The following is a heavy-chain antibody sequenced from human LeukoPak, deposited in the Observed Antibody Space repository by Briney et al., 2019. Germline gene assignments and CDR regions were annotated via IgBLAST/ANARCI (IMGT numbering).Heavy chain of an antibody. J-gene: IGHJ4*02. Sequence: AGGSLRLSCAASGFTFDDYAMHWVRQAPGKGLEWVSGISWNSGSIGYADSVKGRLTISRDNAKNSLYLQMNSLRAEDTALYYCAKDIGSGSFPKPFDYWGQGTLVTVSS. V-gene: IGHV3-9*01. D-gene: IGHD1-26*01. CDR2: ISWNSGSI. CDR1: GFTFDDYA. CDR3: AKDIGSGSFPKPFDY.